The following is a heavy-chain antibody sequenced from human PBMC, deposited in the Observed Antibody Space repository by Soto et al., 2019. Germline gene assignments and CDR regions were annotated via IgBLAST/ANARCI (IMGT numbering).Heavy chain of an antibody. CDR3: AKDEPDSNGPRGYSGYEKGAFSAFDI. Sequence: GGSLRLSCAASGFTFSSYAMSWVRQAPGKGLEWVSAISGSGGSTYYADSVKGRFTISRDNSKNTLYLQMNSLRAEDTAVYYCAKDEPDSNGPRGYSGYEKGAFSAFDIWGQGTMVTVSS. D-gene: IGHD5-12*01. V-gene: IGHV3-23*01. CDR2: ISGSGGST. CDR1: GFTFSSYA. J-gene: IGHJ3*02.